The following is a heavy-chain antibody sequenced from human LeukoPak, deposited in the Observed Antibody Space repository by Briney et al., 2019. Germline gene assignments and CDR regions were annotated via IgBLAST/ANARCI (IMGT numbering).Heavy chain of an antibody. J-gene: IGHJ4*02. CDR2: INHSGST. CDR3: ARGVGGYYFDY. V-gene: IGHV4-34*01. CDR1: GGSFSGYY. Sequence: SETLSLTCAVYGGSFSGYYWSWIRQPPGKGLEWIGEINHSGSTNYNPSLKSRVTISVDTSKNQFSLKLSSVTAADTAVYYCARGVGGYYFDYWGQGTPVTVSS.